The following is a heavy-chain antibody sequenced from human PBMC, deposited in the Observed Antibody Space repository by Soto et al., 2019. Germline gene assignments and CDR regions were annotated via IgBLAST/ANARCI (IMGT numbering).Heavy chain of an antibody. J-gene: IGHJ6*02. D-gene: IGHD6-6*01. Sequence: GXSVKGSCQASGGTFSSYAISWVRQAPVQGLEWMGGIIPIFGTANYAQKFQGRVTITADESTSTAYMELSSLRSEDTAVYYCASSGIAARRYYYYYGMDVWGQGTTVTVSS. CDR2: IIPIFGTA. V-gene: IGHV1-69*01. CDR3: ASSGIAARRYYYYYGMDV. CDR1: GGTFSSYA.